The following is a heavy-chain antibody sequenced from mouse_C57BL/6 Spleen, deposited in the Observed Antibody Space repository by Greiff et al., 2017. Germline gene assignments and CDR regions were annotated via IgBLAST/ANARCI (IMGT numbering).Heavy chain of an antibody. CDR3: ARSPEGISYGKDYAMDY. Sequence: VQLQQPGAELVKPGASVKLSCKASGYTFTSYWMQWVKQRPGQGLEWIGVIDPSDSYTNYNQKFKGKATLTVDTSSSTAYMQLSSLTSEDSAVYDCARSPEGISYGKDYAMDYWGQGTSVTVSS. D-gene: IGHD2-1*01. CDR1: GYTFTSYW. V-gene: IGHV1-50*01. CDR2: IDPSDSYT. J-gene: IGHJ4*01.